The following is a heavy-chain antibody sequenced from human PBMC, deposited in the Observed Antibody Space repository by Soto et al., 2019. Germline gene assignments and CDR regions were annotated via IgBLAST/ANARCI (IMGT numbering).Heavy chain of an antibody. J-gene: IGHJ4*02. Sequence: TSETLSLTCAVSGASMTAYYWAWVRQPPGKGLEYIGHVHNSGRADYNPSLRSRVTISVDTSRNQFSLHLNSVTDADTAVYFCARHENGGTYPLAYWGQGTLVTVSS. V-gene: IGHV4-59*08. CDR1: GASMTAYY. CDR3: ARHENGGTYPLAY. D-gene: IGHD1-26*01. CDR2: VHNSGRA.